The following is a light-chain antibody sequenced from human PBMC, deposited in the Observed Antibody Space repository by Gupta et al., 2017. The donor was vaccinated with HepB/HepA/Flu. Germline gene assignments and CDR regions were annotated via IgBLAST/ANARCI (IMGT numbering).Light chain of an antibody. J-gene: IGLJ1*01. Sequence: QPVLTQPPSASGTPGQRVTISCSGSSSNIGNDNAYWYQQLPGTAPKLLIYNDNQRPSGVPDRFSGSKSGTTAFLAISGLRSEDEADYYCVGWDDSLSGYVFGAGTKVTVL. CDR1: SSNIGNDN. CDR2: NDN. V-gene: IGLV1-47*02. CDR3: VGWDDSLSGYV.